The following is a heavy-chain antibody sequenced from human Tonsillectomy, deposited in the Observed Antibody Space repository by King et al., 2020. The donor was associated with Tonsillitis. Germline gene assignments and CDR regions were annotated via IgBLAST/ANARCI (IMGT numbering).Heavy chain of an antibody. CDR3: AKGVYSGMDA. J-gene: IGHJ6*04. Sequence: VQLVESGGGVVQPGRSLRLSCAASGFTFSSSVMHWVRQAPGKGLEWVAVISHDGRSKYYADSVKGRFTVSRDNSKNTLYEQMNSLRAEDTAVYYCAKGVYSGMDAGGKGTTVTVSS. CDR1: GFTFSSSV. CDR2: ISHDGRSK. D-gene: IGHD2-8*01. V-gene: IGHV3-30*18.